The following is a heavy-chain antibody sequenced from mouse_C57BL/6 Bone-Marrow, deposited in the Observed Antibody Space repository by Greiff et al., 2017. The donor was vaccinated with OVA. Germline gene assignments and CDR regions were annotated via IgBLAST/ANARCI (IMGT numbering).Heavy chain of an antibody. D-gene: IGHD6-1*01. V-gene: IGHV1-82*01. CDR2: IYPGDGDT. J-gene: IGHJ4*01. CDR3: ARSPPLYYAMDY. Sequence: VQLQQSGPELVKPGASVKISCKASGYAFSSSWMNWVKQRPGKGLEWIGRIYPGDGDTNYNGKFKGKATLTADKSSSTAYMQLSSLTSEDSAVYFCARSPPLYYAMDYWGQGTSVTVSS. CDR1: GYAFSSSW.